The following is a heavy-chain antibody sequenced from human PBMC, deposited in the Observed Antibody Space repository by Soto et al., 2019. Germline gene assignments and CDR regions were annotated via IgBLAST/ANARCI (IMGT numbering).Heavy chain of an antibody. J-gene: IGHJ4*01. Sequence: ASVKVSCKASGYTFSTYYLHWVRQAPGQGLEWMGIIHPSGGSTTYAQKFLGRVTLTMDTSTSTAYMELTNLRSDDTAVYFCARVPGGGKDYWGQGTLVTVSS. V-gene: IGHV1-46*01. D-gene: IGHD3-16*01. CDR1: GYTFSTYY. CDR2: IHPSGGST. CDR3: ARVPGGGKDY.